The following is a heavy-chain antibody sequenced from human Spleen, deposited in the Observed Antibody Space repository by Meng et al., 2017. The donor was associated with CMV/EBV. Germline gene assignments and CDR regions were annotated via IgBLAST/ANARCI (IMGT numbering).Heavy chain of an antibody. D-gene: IGHD1-26*01. V-gene: IGHV3-7*01. Sequence: GGSLRLSCVASGFTFSDHWMGWVRQAPGKGLEWVADIWKDGNTIWYFDSVKGRFTISRDNAKNSLFLQMKNLRAADTAVYYCAKAVVGATGYWGQGTLVTVSS. CDR3: AKAVVGATGY. J-gene: IGHJ4*02. CDR1: GFTFSDHW. CDR2: IWKDGNTI.